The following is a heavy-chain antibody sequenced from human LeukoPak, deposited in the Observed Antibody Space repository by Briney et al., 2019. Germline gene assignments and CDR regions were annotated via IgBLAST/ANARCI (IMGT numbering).Heavy chain of an antibody. V-gene: IGHV1-2*02. CDR3: ASHLPVNGWGSYFSFDS. J-gene: IGHJ4*02. D-gene: IGHD3-10*01. CDR1: GYTFIDYA. CDR2: IIPNSGAT. Sequence: AASVTVSFKAAGYTFIDYAMHWVRQAPGQGLEWMGWIIPNSGATTYAQNFQGRVTVTRDTSISTAYMEMTRLRSDDTAVYYCASHLPVNGWGSYFSFDSWGQGTLVTVSS.